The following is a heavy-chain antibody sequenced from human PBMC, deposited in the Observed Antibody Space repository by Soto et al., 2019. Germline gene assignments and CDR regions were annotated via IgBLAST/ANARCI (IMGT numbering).Heavy chain of an antibody. V-gene: IGHV1-2*02. CDR1: GFSFTGYY. CDR2: INAHSGGT. Sequence: QVQLVQSGAAVKTPGASVKVSCKASGFSFTGYYIHWLRQAPGQGLEWMGWINAHSGGTEYAQKFQGRVTLTRDTSIATAYLTLTSLTSDDTALYYCAKDLTRQLAYWLDPWGQGTQVTVSS. J-gene: IGHJ5*02. CDR3: AKDLTRQLAYWLDP. D-gene: IGHD6-6*01.